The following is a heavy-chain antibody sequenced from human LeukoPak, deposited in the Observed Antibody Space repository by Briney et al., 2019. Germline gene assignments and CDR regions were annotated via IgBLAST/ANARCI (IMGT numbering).Heavy chain of an antibody. D-gene: IGHD1-26*01. CDR1: GFTFSSYS. V-gene: IGHV3-48*04. CDR2: ISSSSSTI. CDR3: ARDYSGSLSGENDLDY. J-gene: IGHJ4*02. Sequence: GGSLRLSCAASGFTFSSYSMNWVRQAPGKGLEWVSYISSSSSTIYYADSVKGRFTISRDNAKNSLYPQMNSLRAEDTAVYYCARDYSGSLSGENDLDYWGQGTLVTVSS.